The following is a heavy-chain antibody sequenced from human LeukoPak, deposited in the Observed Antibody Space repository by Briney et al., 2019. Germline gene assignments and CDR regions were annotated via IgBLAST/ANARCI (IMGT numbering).Heavy chain of an antibody. V-gene: IGHV1-69*04. CDR3: ARHRRGLTGTKFWYFDL. J-gene: IGHJ2*01. CDR1: GGTFSSYA. D-gene: IGHD1-7*01. Sequence: ASVKVSCKASGGTFSSYAISWVRQAPGQGLEWMGRIIPIFGIANYAQKFQGRVTITADKSTSTAYMELSSLRSEDTAVYYCARHRRGLTGTKFWYFDLWGRGTLVTVSS. CDR2: IIPIFGIA.